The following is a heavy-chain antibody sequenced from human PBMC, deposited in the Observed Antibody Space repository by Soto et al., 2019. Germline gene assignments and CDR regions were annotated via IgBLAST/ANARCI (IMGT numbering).Heavy chain of an antibody. D-gene: IGHD4-17*01. CDR2: IYYSGST. CDR3: ARYTTVVLTPPFDI. J-gene: IGHJ3*02. V-gene: IGHV4-39*07. Sequence: QLQLQESGPGLVKPSETLSLTCTVSGGSISSSSYYWGWIRQPPGKGLEWIGSIYYSGSTYYNPSLKSRVTISADKSISTAYLQWSSLKASDTAMYYCARYTTVVLTPPFDIWGQGTMVTVSS. CDR1: GGSISSSSYY.